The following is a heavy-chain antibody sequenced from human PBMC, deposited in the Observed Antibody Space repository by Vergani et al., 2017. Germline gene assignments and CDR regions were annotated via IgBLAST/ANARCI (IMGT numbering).Heavy chain of an antibody. J-gene: IGHJ4*02. CDR2: VYSTGST. Sequence: QVQLQESGPGLVKPSQTLSLTCSVSGDSISSGVYYWNWIRQHPGKGLEWIGYVYSTGSTHHNPSLRRRINMSVDTSKNQFSLKLNSVTAGDTAMYYCARMGGDDEGDSGRIGYFDSWGPGILVTVSS. CDR3: ARMGGDDEGDSGRIGYFDS. D-gene: IGHD1-26*01. CDR1: GDSISSGVYY. V-gene: IGHV4-31*03.